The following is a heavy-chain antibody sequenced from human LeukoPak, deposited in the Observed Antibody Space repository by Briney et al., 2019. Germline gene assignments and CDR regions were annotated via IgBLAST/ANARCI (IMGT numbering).Heavy chain of an antibody. D-gene: IGHD3-22*01. CDR3: ARDDSSGYYLGTGEYYFDY. CDR2: IYYSGST. V-gene: IGHV4-39*07. Sequence: SETLSLTCTVSGGSISSSSYYWGWIRQPPGKGLEWIGSIYYSGSTYYNPSLKSRVTISVDTSRNQFSLKLSSVTAADTAVYYCARDDSSGYYLGTGEYYFDYWGQGTLVTVSS. J-gene: IGHJ4*02. CDR1: GGSISSSSYY.